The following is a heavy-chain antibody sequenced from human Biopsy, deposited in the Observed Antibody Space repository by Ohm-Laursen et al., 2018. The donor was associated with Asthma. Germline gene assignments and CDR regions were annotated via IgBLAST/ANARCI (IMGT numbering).Heavy chain of an antibody. D-gene: IGHD3-10*01. CDR2: ISVYNGNT. J-gene: IGHJ6*02. CDR1: GSPFTSAG. CDR3: ARAVDYSHYYGIDV. Sequence: PSVTASCQPSGSPFTSAGITWVRQAPGQGLECMGWISVYNGNTKVAQKLQDRVTMITDTSTSTAYMELRSLRSDDTAVYFCARAVDYSHYYGIDVWGQGTTVTVS. V-gene: IGHV1-18*01.